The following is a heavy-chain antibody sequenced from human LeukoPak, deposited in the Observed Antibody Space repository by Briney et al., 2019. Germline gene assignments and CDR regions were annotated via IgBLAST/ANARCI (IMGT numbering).Heavy chain of an antibody. CDR3: ARAIVGATGFDY. CDR2: MNPNSGNT. CDR1: GYTFTSYD. Sequence: ASVKVSCKASGYTFTSYDINWVRQATGQGLEWMGWMNPNSGNTGYAQKFQGRVTMTRNTSISTAYMELSSLRSEVTAVYYCARAIVGATGFDYWGQGTLVTVSS. J-gene: IGHJ4*02. V-gene: IGHV1-8*01. D-gene: IGHD1-26*01.